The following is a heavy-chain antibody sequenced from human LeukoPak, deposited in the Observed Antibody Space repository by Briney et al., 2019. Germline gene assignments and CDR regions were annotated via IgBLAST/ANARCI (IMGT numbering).Heavy chain of an antibody. CDR3: AKDRISGDPKFFDL. Sequence: PGGSLRLSCAASGFSFSTYAMSWVRQAPGKGLEWVSAISDGGTYYAASVKGRFTISRDSSKNTLYLQMNSLRAEDTALYYCAKDRISGDPKFFDLWGRGTLVTVSS. J-gene: IGHJ2*01. CDR2: ISDGGT. V-gene: IGHV3-23*01. CDR1: GFSFSTYA. D-gene: IGHD3-3*01.